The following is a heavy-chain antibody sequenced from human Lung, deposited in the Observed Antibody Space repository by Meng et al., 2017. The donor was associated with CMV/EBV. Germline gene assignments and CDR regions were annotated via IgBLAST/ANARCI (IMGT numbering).Heavy chain of an antibody. CDR1: GGTFSSYT. Sequence: SVKVSCKTSGGTFSSYTISWVRQAPGQGLEWMGRIIPILGIASYSQKFQGRVTITADKSTSTAYMELSSLRSEDTAVYYCAKWGWGALYGGMDVWGQGNXVTVSS. CDR2: IIPILGIA. J-gene: IGHJ6*02. D-gene: IGHD3-16*01. V-gene: IGHV1-69*02. CDR3: AKWGWGALYGGMDV.